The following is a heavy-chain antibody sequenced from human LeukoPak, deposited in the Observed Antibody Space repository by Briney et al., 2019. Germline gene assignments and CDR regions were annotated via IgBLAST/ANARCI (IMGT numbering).Heavy chain of an antibody. CDR2: IVAGSGNT. CDR1: GFTFTSSA. V-gene: IGHV1-58*02. D-gene: IGHD6-13*01. J-gene: IGHJ4*02. CDR3: AADGWSSHGYYFDY. Sequence: ASVKVSCKASGFTFTSSAMQWVRQARGQRLEWIGWIVAGSGNTNYAQKFQERVTITRDMSTSTAYMELSSLRSEDTAVYYCAADGWSSHGYYFDYWGQGTLVTVSS.